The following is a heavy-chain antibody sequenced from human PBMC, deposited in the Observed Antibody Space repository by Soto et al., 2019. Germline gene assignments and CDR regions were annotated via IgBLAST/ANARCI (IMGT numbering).Heavy chain of an antibody. V-gene: IGHV1-69*02. CDR1: GGTFSSYT. CDR2: IIPILGIA. J-gene: IGHJ4*02. CDR3: GRGGGGDYGDKGRFDY. D-gene: IGHD4-17*01. Sequence: QVQLVQSGAEVKKPGSSVKVSCKASGGTFSSYTISWVRQAPGQGLEWMGRIIPILGIANYAQKFQGRVNITADKSSTTAYMGGGSLGCEEPGVCYWGRGGGGDYGDKGRFDYWGQGTLVTVSS.